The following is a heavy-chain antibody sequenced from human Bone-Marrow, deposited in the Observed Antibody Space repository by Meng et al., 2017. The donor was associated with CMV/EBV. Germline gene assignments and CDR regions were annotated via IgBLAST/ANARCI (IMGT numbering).Heavy chain of an antibody. CDR1: GYTFTSHY. D-gene: IGHD6-13*01. V-gene: IGHV1-46*01. J-gene: IGHJ5*02. Sequence: ASVKVSCKASGYTFTSHYMHWVRQAAGQGLEWMGIINPSGGSTSYAQKFQGRVSMTRDTSTSTVYMELSSLRSEDTAVYYCARDRNTRYFPLILQPSGNKQQLLPSNWFDPCGQGTLVTVSS. CDR3: ARDRNTRYFPLILQPSGNKQQLLPSNWFDP. CDR2: INPSGGST.